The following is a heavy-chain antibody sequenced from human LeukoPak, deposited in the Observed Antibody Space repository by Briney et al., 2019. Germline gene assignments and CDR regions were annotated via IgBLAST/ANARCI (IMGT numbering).Heavy chain of an antibody. CDR3: ARGRYYYGSGSYYNPHYFDY. CDR1: GGSISGYY. J-gene: IGHJ4*02. V-gene: IGHV4-59*01. Sequence: SETLSLTCTVSGGSISGYYWSWIRQPPGKGLEWIGYIYYSGSTNYNPSLKSRVTISVDTSKNQFSLKLSSVTAADTAVYYCARGRYYYGSGSYYNPHYFDYWGQGTLVTVSS. CDR2: IYYSGST. D-gene: IGHD3-10*01.